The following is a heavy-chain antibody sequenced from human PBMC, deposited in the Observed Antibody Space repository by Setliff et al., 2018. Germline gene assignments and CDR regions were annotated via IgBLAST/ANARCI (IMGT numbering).Heavy chain of an antibody. CDR1: GESFNTYY. J-gene: IGHJ3*02. V-gene: IGHV4-34*01. Sequence: PSETLSLTCAVYGESFNTYYWSWIRESPGKGLEWFGEIDHSGGANYNPSLESRVTMSVDTSKKEFSLKLTSVTAADTAMYYCRQAVVGRDVFDIWGQGTRGTVSS. D-gene: IGHD1-1*01. CDR3: RQAVVGRDVFDI. CDR2: IDHSGGA.